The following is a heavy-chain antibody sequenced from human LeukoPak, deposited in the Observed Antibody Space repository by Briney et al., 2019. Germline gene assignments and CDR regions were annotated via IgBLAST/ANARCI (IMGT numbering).Heavy chain of an antibody. CDR2: VYYGGNT. CDR1: GGSISSSSYY. CDR3: ARQRADYFYHYLDV. V-gene: IGHV4-39*01. Sequence: PSETLSLTCTVSGGSISSSSYYWDWIRQPPGKGLEWIGNVYYGGNTFYNSSLESRVAIYVDMSTNQFSLKLTSLTAADTAVYYCARQRADYFYHYLDVWGKGTSVTVSS. J-gene: IGHJ6*03.